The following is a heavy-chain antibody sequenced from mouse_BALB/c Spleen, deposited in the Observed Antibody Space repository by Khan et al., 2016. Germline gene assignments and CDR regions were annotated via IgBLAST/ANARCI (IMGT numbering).Heavy chain of an antibody. D-gene: IGHD4-1*01. CDR1: GYSITSDYA. Sequence: EVQLQESGPGLVKPSQSLSLTCTVTGYSITSDYAWNWIRQFPGNKLEWMGYISYSGSTSYNPSLKSRISITRDTSKNQIFLRLNSVTTEDTATYYCAEELCWFAYGSQGTLVTVSA. CDR3: AEELCWFAY. V-gene: IGHV3-2*02. CDR2: ISYSGST. J-gene: IGHJ3*01.